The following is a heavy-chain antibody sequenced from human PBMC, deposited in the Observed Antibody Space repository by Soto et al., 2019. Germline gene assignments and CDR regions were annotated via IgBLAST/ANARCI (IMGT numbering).Heavy chain of an antibody. D-gene: IGHD5-12*01. J-gene: IGHJ4*02. CDR3: AHTEGDSGYEPFDY. CDR1: GFSLSTSKVG. CDR2: IYWDDDK. V-gene: IGHV2-5*02. Sequence: QITLKESGPTLVKPTQTLALTCTFSGFSLSTSKVGVAWIRQPPGKALEWLALIYWDDDKRYSPSLKSRLTITKDTSKSQVVLTMPNMDPVDTATYYCAHTEGDSGYEPFDYWCQETLVTVSS.